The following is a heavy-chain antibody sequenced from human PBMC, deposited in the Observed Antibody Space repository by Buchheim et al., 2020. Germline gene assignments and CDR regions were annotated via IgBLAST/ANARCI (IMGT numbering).Heavy chain of an antibody. CDR3: ARPSDTAMVTPPFDP. J-gene: IGHJ5*02. V-gene: IGHV3-21*01. CDR1: GFTFSSYS. D-gene: IGHD5-18*01. CDR2: ISSSSSYI. Sequence: EVQLVESRGGLVKPGGSLRLSCAASGFTFSSYSMNWVRQAPGKGLEWVSSISSSSSYIYYADSVKGRFTISRDNAKNSLYLQMNSLRAEDTAVYYCARPSDTAMVTPPFDPWGQGTL.